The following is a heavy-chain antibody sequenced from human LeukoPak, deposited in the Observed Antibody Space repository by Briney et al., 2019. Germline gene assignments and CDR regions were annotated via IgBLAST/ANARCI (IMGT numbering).Heavy chain of an antibody. CDR1: GGPFSGYY. J-gene: IGHJ6*03. D-gene: IGHD3-10*01. CDR2: INHSGST. V-gene: IGHV4-34*01. CDR3: ARGKHYYGSGSYYIVNYYYYMDV. Sequence: TSETLSLTCAVYGGPFSGYYWSWIRQPPGKGLEWIGEINHSGSTNYNPSLKSRVTISVDTSKNQFSLKLSSVTAADTAVYYCARGKHYYGSGSYYIVNYYYYMDVWGKGTTVTVSS.